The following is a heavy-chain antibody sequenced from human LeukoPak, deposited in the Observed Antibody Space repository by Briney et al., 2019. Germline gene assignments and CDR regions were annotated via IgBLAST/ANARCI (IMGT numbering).Heavy chain of an antibody. CDR3: AKVVRDGWYYFDY. J-gene: IGHJ4*02. CDR1: GFTFSSYA. D-gene: IGHD6-19*01. V-gene: IGHV3-30*04. CDR2: ISYDGSNK. Sequence: PGGSLRLSCAASGFTFSSYAMHWVRQAPGKGLEWVAVISYDGSNKYYADSVKGRFTISRDNSKNTLYLQMNSLRAEDTAVYYCAKVVRDGWYYFDYWGQGTLVTVSS.